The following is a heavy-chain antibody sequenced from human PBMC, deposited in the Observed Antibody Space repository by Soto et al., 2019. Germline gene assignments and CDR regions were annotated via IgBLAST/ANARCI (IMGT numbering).Heavy chain of an antibody. CDR2: INHSGST. CDR3: ARDKITGLFDY. J-gene: IGHJ4*02. CDR1: SGSFSGYY. V-gene: IGHV4-34*01. Sequence: PSETLSLTCAVYSGSFSGYYWTWIRQPPGTGLEWIGEINHSGSTNYNPSLKSRVTISVDTSKNQFSLKLTSVTAADTAVYYCARDKITGLFDYWGQGTLVTVSS. D-gene: IGHD2-8*02.